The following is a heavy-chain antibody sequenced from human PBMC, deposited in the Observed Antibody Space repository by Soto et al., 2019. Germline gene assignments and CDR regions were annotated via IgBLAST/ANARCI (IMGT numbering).Heavy chain of an antibody. D-gene: IGHD3-16*02. CDR3: ARGPYEYVWGSDPPHFDY. V-gene: IGHV3-11*01. CDR1: GFTFSDYY. J-gene: IGHJ4*02. CDR2: ISSSGSTI. Sequence: QVQLVESGGGLVKPGGSLRLSCAASGFTFSDYYMSWLRQAPGTGLEWVSYISSSGSTIYYADSVKGRFTISRDNAKNSLYLQMNSLRAEDTAVYYCARGPYEYVWGSDPPHFDYWGQGTLVTVSS.